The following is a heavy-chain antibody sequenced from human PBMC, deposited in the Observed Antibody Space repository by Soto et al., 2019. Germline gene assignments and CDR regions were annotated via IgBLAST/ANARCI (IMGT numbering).Heavy chain of an antibody. CDR1: GFTFSSYA. J-gene: IGHJ4*02. D-gene: IGHD2-15*01. CDR3: AIEGIVVVGEGGLY. Sequence: EVQLLESGGGLVQPGGSLRLSCAASGFTFSSYAMSWVRQAPGKGLEWVSAISGSGGSTYYADSVKGRFTISRDNSKKTLYLQMNSLRAEDTAVYYCAIEGIVVVGEGGLYWGQGTLVTVSS. V-gene: IGHV3-23*01. CDR2: ISGSGGST.